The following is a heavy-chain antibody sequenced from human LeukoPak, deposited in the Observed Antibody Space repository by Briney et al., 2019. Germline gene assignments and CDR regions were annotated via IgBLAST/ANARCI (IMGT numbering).Heavy chain of an antibody. J-gene: IGHJ4*02. CDR2: IWYDGSNK. CDR3: AGNYGPYYFDY. D-gene: IGHD3-10*01. V-gene: IGHV3-33*01. Sequence: PGGSLRLSCAASGFTFSNYGMHWVRQAPGKGLEWVAVIWYDGSNKYYADSVKGRFTISRDNSKNTPYLQMNSLRAEDTAVYYCAGNYGPYYFDYWGQGTLATVSS. CDR1: GFTFSNYG.